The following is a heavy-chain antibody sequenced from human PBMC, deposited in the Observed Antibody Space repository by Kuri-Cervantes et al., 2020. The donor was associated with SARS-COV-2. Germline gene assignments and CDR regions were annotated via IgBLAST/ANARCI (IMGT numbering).Heavy chain of an antibody. V-gene: IGHV3-74*01. CDR2: ISSDGTKT. CDR1: GFTFSSYA. Sequence: ETLSLTCAASGFTFSSYAMSWVRQVPGKGMVWVSEISSDGTKTNYVDSVRGRFTISRDNAKSTLFLQMSSLRAEDTAVYFCTPLLAPLDYWGQGTLVTVSS. J-gene: IGHJ4*02. CDR3: TPLLAPLDY. D-gene: IGHD2-15*01.